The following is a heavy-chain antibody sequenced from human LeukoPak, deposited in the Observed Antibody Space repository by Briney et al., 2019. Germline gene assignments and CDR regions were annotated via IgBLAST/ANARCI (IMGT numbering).Heavy chain of an antibody. CDR2: INPNSGDT. CDR1: GYTFTGYH. Sequence: ASVKVSCTASGYTFTGYHMHWVRQAPGQGLEWMGRINPNSGDTNYAQKFQGRVTMTRDTSISTAYMELSRLRSDGTAVYYCARDYCSSTSCLFDYWGQGTLVTVSS. CDR3: ARDYCSSTSCLFDY. V-gene: IGHV1-2*06. J-gene: IGHJ4*02. D-gene: IGHD2-2*01.